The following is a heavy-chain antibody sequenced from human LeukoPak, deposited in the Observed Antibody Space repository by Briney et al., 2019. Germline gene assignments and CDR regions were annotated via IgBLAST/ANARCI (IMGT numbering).Heavy chain of an antibody. V-gene: IGHV4-34*01. Sequence: SETLSLTCAVYGGSFSGYYWSWIRQHPRKGLEWIGEINHSGSTNYNPSLKSRVTISVDTSKNQFSLKLSSVTAADTAVYYCARRPMSNRAFDIWGQGTMVTVSS. D-gene: IGHD4-11*01. CDR3: ARRPMSNRAFDI. CDR1: GGSFSGYY. CDR2: INHSGST. J-gene: IGHJ3*02.